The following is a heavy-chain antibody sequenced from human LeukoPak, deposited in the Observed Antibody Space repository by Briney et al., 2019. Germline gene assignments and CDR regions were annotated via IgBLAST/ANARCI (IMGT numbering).Heavy chain of an antibody. CDR2: IRSKAYGGTT. CDR1: GFTFGDYA. Sequence: PGGSLRLSCTASGFTFGDYAMSWVRQAPGKGLEWVGFIRSKAYGGTTEYAASVKDRFTISRDDSKSIAYLQMNSLKTEDTAVYYCKSRAQPSDYWGQGTLVTVSS. D-gene: IGHD6-13*01. CDR3: KSRAQPSDY. J-gene: IGHJ4*02. V-gene: IGHV3-49*04.